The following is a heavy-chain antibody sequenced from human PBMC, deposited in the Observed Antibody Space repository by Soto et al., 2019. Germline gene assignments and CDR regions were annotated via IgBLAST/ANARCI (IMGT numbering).Heavy chain of an antibody. Sequence: QVQLVQSGAEVEKPGASVKVSCKASGYTFTSYDINWVRQATGQGPEWMGWMSPNNGDTGYAQKFQGRVTMTRDTSITTAYMELSSLSPEDTAVSYCARGVDRVVDFWGQGTTVTVSS. CDR3: ARGVDRVVDF. J-gene: IGHJ6*02. CDR2: MSPNNGDT. D-gene: IGHD2-15*01. V-gene: IGHV1-8*01. CDR1: GYTFTSYD.